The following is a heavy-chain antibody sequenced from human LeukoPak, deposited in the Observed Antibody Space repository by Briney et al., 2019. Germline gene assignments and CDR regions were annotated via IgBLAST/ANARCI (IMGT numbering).Heavy chain of an antibody. D-gene: IGHD6-25*01. CDR1: GGSFSGYY. J-gene: IGHJ5*02. Sequence: SETLSLTCAVYGGSFSGYYWSWIRQPPGKGLEWIGEINHSGSTNYNPSLKSRVTISLDTSKNQFSLNLNSVTAADTAVYYCARKGRGDSNGYPTWGQGIPVTVSS. V-gene: IGHV4-34*01. CDR2: INHSGST. CDR3: ARKGRGDSNGYPT.